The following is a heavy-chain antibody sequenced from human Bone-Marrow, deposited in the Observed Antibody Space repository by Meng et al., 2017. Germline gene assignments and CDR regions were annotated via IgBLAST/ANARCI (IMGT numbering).Heavy chain of an antibody. Sequence: GESLKISCAASGFTFSSSWMTWVRQAPGKGLDYLAIIKEDGSEEYYVDSVKGRFTISRDNTKNSLYLQMNSLGAEDTAVYYCARVVGYFDRGRFDYWGQGTLVTVSS. V-gene: IGHV3-7*03. CDR1: GFTFSSSW. J-gene: IGHJ4*02. CDR3: ARVVGYFDRGRFDY. CDR2: IKEDGSEE. D-gene: IGHD3-9*01.